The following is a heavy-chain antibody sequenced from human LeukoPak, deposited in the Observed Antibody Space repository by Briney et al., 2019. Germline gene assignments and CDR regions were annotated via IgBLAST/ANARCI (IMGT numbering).Heavy chain of an antibody. CDR3: ARVGIEYRSDSPVDY. Sequence: GESLKISCKGSGYTFTTSWIGWVRQVPGKGLEWMGIIYPGDSDTKYSPSFQGQVTISADKSISTAYLQLSSLKASDTAMYYCARVGIEYRSDSPVDYWGQGTLVTVSS. J-gene: IGHJ4*02. CDR1: GYTFTTSW. V-gene: IGHV5-51*01. D-gene: IGHD2-15*01. CDR2: IYPGDSDT.